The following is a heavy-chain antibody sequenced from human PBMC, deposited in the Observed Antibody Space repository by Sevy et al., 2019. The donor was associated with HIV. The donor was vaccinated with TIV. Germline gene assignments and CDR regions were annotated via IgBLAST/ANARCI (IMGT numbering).Heavy chain of an antibody. CDR2: ISAYNGNT. CDR3: ARDREYRASSSWGSYYYYGMDV. D-gene: IGHD6-13*01. Sequence: ASVKVSCKASGYTFTSYGISWVRQAPGQGLEWMGWISAYNGNTNYAQKLQGRVTMTTDTSTSTAYMELRSLRSDDTAVYYCARDREYRASSSWGSYYYYGMDVWGQGTTVTVSS. V-gene: IGHV1-18*01. CDR1: GYTFTSYG. J-gene: IGHJ6*02.